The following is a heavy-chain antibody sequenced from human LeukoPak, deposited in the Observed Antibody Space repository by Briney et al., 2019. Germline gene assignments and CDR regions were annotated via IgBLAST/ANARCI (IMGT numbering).Heavy chain of an antibody. D-gene: IGHD4-11*01. V-gene: IGHV3-49*04. CDR1: GFTFGDYA. CDR3: TRAPYSNYVNLDY. Sequence: PGGSLRPSCTASGFTFGDYAISWVRQAPGKGLEWVGFIRSKAFGGTTEYAASVKGRFTISRDDSKSIAYLQMNNLKTEDTAVYYCTRAPYSNYVNLDYWGQGTLVTVSS. CDR2: IRSKAFGGTT. J-gene: IGHJ4*02.